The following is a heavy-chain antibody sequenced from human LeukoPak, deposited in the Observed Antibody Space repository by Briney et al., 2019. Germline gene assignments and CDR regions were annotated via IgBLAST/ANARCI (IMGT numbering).Heavy chain of an antibody. CDR2: IDSNSRTI. Sequence: GGSLRLSCAASGFTFSTYEMDWVRQAPGKGLEWISYIDSNSRTIHYADSVRGRFTISRDNSKNTLYLQMNSLRDEDTAVYYCTKDRSRQQMWGSVKKWFDPWGQGTLVTVSS. J-gene: IGHJ5*02. D-gene: IGHD6-13*01. CDR3: TKDRSRQQMWGSVKKWFDP. V-gene: IGHV3-48*02. CDR1: GFTFSTYE.